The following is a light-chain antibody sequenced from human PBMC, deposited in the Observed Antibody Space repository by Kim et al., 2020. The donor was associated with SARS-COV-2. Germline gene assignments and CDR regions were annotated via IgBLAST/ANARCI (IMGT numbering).Light chain of an antibody. J-gene: IGKJ4*01. CDR3: QQYIDWPLT. CDR2: GAS. V-gene: IGKV3-15*01. CDR1: QGVSTS. Sequence: VSPGEGATLSCRASQGVSTSLAWYQQRPGQAPRLVISGASARATGVPARFSGSGSGTEFTLTISSLQSEDFAVYYCQQYIDWPLTFGGGTKVDIK.